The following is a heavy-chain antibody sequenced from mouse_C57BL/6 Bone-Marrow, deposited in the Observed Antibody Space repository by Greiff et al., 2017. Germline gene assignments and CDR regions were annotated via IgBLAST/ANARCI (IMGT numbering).Heavy chain of an antibody. Sequence: VQLQQSGPELVKPGASVKLSCKASGYTFTSYDINWVKQRPGQGLEWIGLIYPRDGSAKYNEKFKGKATLTVDTSSSTAYMELHSLTSEDSAVYFWARSGTDAWFAYWGQGTLVTVSA. V-gene: IGHV1-85*01. CDR1: GYTFTSYD. CDR3: ARSGTDAWFAY. D-gene: IGHD4-1*01. CDR2: IYPRDGSA. J-gene: IGHJ3*01.